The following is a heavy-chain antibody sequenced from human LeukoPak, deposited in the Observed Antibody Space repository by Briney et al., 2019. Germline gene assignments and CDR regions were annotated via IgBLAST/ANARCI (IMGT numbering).Heavy chain of an antibody. V-gene: IGHV4-59*01. Sequence: SETLSLTCTVSGGSISSYYWSWIRQPPGKGLEWIGYIYYSGSTNYNPSLKSRVTISVDTSKNQFSLKLSSVTAADTAVYYCARGIGNYDYVWGSYRYTGYFDYWGQGTLVTVSS. D-gene: IGHD3-16*02. J-gene: IGHJ4*02. CDR3: ARGIGNYDYVWGSYRYTGYFDY. CDR2: IYYSGST. CDR1: GGSISSYY.